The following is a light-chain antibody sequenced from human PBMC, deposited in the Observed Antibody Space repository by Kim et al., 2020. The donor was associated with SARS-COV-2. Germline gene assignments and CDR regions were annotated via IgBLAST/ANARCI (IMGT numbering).Light chain of an antibody. V-gene: IGLV3-21*04. CDR3: QVCDVGSDHPV. Sequence: PGQTASITCAGHSLGTKRVHWYQQRPGQAPVLVIQYDGDRPAGIPERFSGSNSGNTATLAISWVEAGDEADYYCQVCDVGSDHPVFGGGTQLTVL. CDR1: SLGTKR. J-gene: IGLJ2*01. CDR2: YDG.